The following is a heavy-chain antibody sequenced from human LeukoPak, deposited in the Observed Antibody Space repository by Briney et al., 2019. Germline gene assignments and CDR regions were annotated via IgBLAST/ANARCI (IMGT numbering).Heavy chain of an antibody. J-gene: IGHJ4*02. CDR3: ARGRAMVRGVSPLDY. CDR2: ISSSGSYI. Sequence: PGGPLRLSCAASGFTFSSYIKNWVRQAPGKGLEWVSSISSSGSYIYYADSVKGRFTISRDNAKNSLYLQMNSLRAGDTAVYYCARGRAMVRGVSPLDYWGQGTLVTVSS. V-gene: IGHV3-21*01. CDR1: GFTFSSYI. D-gene: IGHD3-10*01.